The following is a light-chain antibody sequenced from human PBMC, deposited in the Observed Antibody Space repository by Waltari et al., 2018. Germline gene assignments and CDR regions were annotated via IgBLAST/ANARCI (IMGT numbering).Light chain of an antibody. Sequence: DIQITQSPSSLSASVGDRVTITCQASQDISNYLNWYQQKPGKAPKLLISDAANLQTGVPSRFSGGGSGTDFTFSISSLQPEDIATYYCQQYDDLPLTFGGGTKVEIK. CDR3: QQYDDLPLT. V-gene: IGKV1-33*01. CDR2: DAA. J-gene: IGKJ4*01. CDR1: QDISNY.